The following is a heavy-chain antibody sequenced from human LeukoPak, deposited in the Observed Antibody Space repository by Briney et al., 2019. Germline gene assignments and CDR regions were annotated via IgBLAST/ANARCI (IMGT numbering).Heavy chain of an antibody. CDR3: ARGSPDFWSGYLIDY. CDR2: INSDGSRT. CDR1: GFTFSSYW. D-gene: IGHD3-3*01. V-gene: IGHV3-74*01. J-gene: IGHJ4*02. Sequence: GGSLRLSCAASGFTFSSYWMHWVRQAPGKGLVWVSRINSDGSRTIYADSVKGRFTISRDNAKNTLYLQMNSLRAEDTAVYYCARGSPDFWSGYLIDYWGQGTLVTVSS.